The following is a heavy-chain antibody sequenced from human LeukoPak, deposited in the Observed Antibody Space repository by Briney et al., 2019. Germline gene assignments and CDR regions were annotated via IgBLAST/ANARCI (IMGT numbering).Heavy chain of an antibody. CDR3: ARVTGYVIEDNFDY. CDR1: GGSFSGYY. V-gene: IGHV4-59*10. Sequence: SETLSLTCAVYGGSFSGYYWSWIRQPAGKGLEWIGRIYTSGSTNYNPSLKSRVTISVDTSKNQFSLKLRSVTAADTAVYYCARVTGYVIEDNFDYWGQGTLVTVSS. D-gene: IGHD2-15*01. J-gene: IGHJ4*02. CDR2: IYTSGST.